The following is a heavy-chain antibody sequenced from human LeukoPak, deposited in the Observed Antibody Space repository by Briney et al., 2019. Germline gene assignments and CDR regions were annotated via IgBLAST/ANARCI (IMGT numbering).Heavy chain of an antibody. CDR3: ARGGRKYYYDSSALD. CDR1: GYTFTSYD. D-gene: IGHD3-22*01. Sequence: ASVKVSCKASGYTFTSYDINWVRQATGQGLEWMGWMNPNSGNTGYAQKFQGRVTMTRNTSISTAYMELSSLRSEDTAVYYCARGGRKYYYDSSALDWGQGTLVTVSS. J-gene: IGHJ4*02. V-gene: IGHV1-8*01. CDR2: MNPNSGNT.